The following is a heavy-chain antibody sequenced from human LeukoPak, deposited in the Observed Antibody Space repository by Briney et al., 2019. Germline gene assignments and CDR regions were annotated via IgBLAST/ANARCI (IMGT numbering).Heavy chain of an antibody. CDR1: GFTFSDYY. Sequence: PGGSLTLSCAASGFTFSDYYMSWIRQAPGKGLEWVSYISSSSSTIYYADSVKGRFTISRDNAKNSLYLQMNSLRAEDTAVYYCARSSSKLYYYYGMDVWGQGTTVTVSS. CDR2: ISSSSSTI. J-gene: IGHJ6*02. CDR3: ARSSSKLYYYYGMDV. V-gene: IGHV3-11*04.